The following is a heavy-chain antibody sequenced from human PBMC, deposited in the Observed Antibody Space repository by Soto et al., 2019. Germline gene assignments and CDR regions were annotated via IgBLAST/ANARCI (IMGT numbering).Heavy chain of an antibody. CDR1: GDSVSSNSAA. CDR3: ARAPGRIADNPCYGIEV. CDR2: TYYGSKWYN. D-gene: IGHD2-21*01. J-gene: IGHJ6*02. V-gene: IGHV6-1*01. Sequence: PSQTLSLTCAISGDSVSSNSAAWNWLRQSPSRGLEWLGRTYYGSKWYNDYAVSVRGRITINADTPKNQFSLHLNSVTPEDTAVYFCARAPGRIADNPCYGIEVWAQGTTVPVSS.